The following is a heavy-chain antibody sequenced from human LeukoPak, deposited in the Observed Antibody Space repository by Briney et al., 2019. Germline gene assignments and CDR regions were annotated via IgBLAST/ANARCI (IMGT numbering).Heavy chain of an antibody. V-gene: IGHV3-23*01. D-gene: IGHD6-19*01. J-gene: IGHJ4*02. Sequence: GGSLRLSCAASGFTFTTFAMCWVRPAPGKGLEWVSCIGNSGGDTVYADSVRGRFTVSRDTSRNTLFLEMNSLRAEDTGIYYCAKRGGESSGWGPFDYWGQGTLVTVSS. CDR1: GFTFTTFA. CDR2: IGNSGGDT. CDR3: AKRGGESSGWGPFDY.